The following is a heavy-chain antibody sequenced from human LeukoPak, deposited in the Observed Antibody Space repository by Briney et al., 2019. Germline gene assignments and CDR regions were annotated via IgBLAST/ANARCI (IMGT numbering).Heavy chain of an antibody. J-gene: IGHJ4*02. Sequence: GGSLRLSCAASGFTFSDYAMHWVRQAPGKGLEWVAVISYDGNNKYYADSVQGRFTISRDNSKNTLYLQMDSLRAEDTAIYYCAKALRQQPRAYDYWGQGTLVTVSS. V-gene: IGHV3-30-3*01. CDR2: ISYDGNNK. CDR1: GFTFSDYA. CDR3: AKALRQQPRAYDY. D-gene: IGHD6-13*01.